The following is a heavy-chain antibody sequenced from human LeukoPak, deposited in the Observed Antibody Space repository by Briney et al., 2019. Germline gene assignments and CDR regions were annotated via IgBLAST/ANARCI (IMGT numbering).Heavy chain of an antibody. Sequence: SETLSLTCTVSGGSISSSSYYWGWIRQPPGKGLEWIGSIYYSGSTNYNPSLKSRVTISVDTSKNQFSLKLSSVTAADTAVYYCARHPLGSSSWQRDDAFDIWGQGTMVTVSS. CDR1: GGSISSSSYY. CDR3: ARHPLGSSSWQRDDAFDI. J-gene: IGHJ3*02. CDR2: IYYSGST. D-gene: IGHD6-13*01. V-gene: IGHV4-39*01.